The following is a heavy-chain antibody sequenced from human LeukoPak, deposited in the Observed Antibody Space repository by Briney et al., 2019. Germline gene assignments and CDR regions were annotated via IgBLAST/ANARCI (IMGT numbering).Heavy chain of an antibody. J-gene: IGHJ3*02. CDR1: GGTFSSYA. Sequence: GASVKVSCKASGGTFSSYAISWVRQAPGQGLEWMGGIILIFGTANYAQKFQGRVTITTDESTSTAYMELSSLRSEDTAVYYCARDWSPDTAICLAGALDIWGQGTMVTVSS. V-gene: IGHV1-69*05. D-gene: IGHD5-18*01. CDR3: ARDWSPDTAICLAGALDI. CDR2: IILIFGTA.